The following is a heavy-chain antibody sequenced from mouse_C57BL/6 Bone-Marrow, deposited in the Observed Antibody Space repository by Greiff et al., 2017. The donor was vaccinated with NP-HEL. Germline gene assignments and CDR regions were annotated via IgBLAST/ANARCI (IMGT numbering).Heavy chain of an antibody. CDR1: GYTFTSYW. J-gene: IGHJ2*01. D-gene: IGHD2-3*01. Sequence: VQLQQPGAELVMPGASVKLSCKASGYTFTSYWMHWVKQRPGQGLEWIGEIDPSDSYTNYNQKFKGKSTLTVDKSSSTAYMQLSSLTSEDSAVYYCARRGYYEYWGQGTTLTVSS. CDR3: ARRGYYEY. V-gene: IGHV1-69*01. CDR2: IDPSDSYT.